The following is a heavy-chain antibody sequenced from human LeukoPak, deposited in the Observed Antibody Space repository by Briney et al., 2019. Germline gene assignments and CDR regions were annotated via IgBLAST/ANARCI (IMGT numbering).Heavy chain of an antibody. Sequence: SETLSLTCSVSNDSIRNYYWSWIRQPPGKALEWIGYIYHTGNTNYNPPLKSRLTMSIDTSKNQFSLNLNSVTAADTAVYYCARGNYGSGSYYVVDFDYWGQGTLVTVSS. J-gene: IGHJ4*02. D-gene: IGHD3-10*01. CDR2: IYHTGNT. CDR3: ARGNYGSGSYYVVDFDY. V-gene: IGHV4-59*01. CDR1: NDSIRNYY.